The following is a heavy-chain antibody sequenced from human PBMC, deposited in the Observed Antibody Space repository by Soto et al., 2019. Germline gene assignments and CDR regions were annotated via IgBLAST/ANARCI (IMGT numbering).Heavy chain of an antibody. V-gene: IGHV3-23*01. CDR2: ISGSGGST. Sequence: EVQLLESGGGLVQPGGSLRLSCAASGFTFSSYAMSWVRQAPGKGLEWVSAISGSGGSTYYADSVKGRFTISRDNSKNTLYLQMNSLRAEDTTVRYCAKVRGPRIGGYFDYWGQGTLVTVSS. CDR1: GFTFSSYA. J-gene: IGHJ4*02. CDR3: AKVRGPRIGGYFDY. D-gene: IGHD3-16*01.